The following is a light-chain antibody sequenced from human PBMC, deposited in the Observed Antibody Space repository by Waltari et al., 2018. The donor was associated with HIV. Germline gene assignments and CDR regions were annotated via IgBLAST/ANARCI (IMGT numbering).Light chain of an antibody. V-gene: IGLV2-14*01. CDR3: SSYISSATPE. J-gene: IGLJ3*02. Sequence: QSALTQPASVSGSPGQSIPISCPGTSSDAGAYYVSWSQHHPGKAPKVIIYEVSNRPSVVSNRFSGSKSGNTASLTISGLLPEDEADYFCSSYISSATPEFGGGTRLTVL. CDR2: EVS. CDR1: SSDAGAYY.